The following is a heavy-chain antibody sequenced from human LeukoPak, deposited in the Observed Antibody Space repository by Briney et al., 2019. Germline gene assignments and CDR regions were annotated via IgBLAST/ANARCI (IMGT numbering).Heavy chain of an antibody. D-gene: IGHD5-12*01. J-gene: IGHJ4*02. CDR1: GFTFSNYW. CDR3: ARDRGRDTFDY. V-gene: IGHV3-7*04. Sequence: PGGSLRLSCAASGFTFSNYWMTWVRQAPGKGLEWVANIKDDGSDENYMDSVKGRFTISRDNPKNSLYLQMNSLRAEDTAVYYCARDRGRDTFDYWGQGTQVTVSS. CDR2: IKDDGSDE.